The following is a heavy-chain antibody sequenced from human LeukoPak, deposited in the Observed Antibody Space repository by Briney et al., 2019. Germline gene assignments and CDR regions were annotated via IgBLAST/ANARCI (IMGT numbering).Heavy chain of an antibody. CDR3: ASGWELGPGAFDT. J-gene: IGHJ3*02. CDR1: GFTVSSNY. Sequence: GGSLRLSCAASGFTVSSNYMSWVRQAPGKGLEGVSVIYSGGSTYYVDSVKGRFTISRHNSKNTLYLQMNSLRAEDTAVYYCASGWELGPGAFDTWGQGTMVTVSS. V-gene: IGHV3-53*04. D-gene: IGHD1-26*01. CDR2: IYSGGST.